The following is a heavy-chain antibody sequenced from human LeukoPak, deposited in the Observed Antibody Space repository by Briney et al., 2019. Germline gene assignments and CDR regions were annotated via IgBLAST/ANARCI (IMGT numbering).Heavy chain of an antibody. CDR3: ARAGSGSRKRETDY. Sequence: SETLSLTCAVYGGSFSGYYWSWIRQPPGKGLEWIGEINHSGSTNYNPSLKSRVTISVDTSKNQFSLKLSSVTAADTAVYYCARAGSGSRKRETDYWGQGTLVTVSS. J-gene: IGHJ4*02. CDR2: INHSGST. D-gene: IGHD6-19*01. CDR1: GGSFSGYY. V-gene: IGHV4-34*01.